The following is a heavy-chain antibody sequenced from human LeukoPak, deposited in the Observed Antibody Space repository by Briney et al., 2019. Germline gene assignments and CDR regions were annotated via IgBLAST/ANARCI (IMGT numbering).Heavy chain of an antibody. CDR3: ARGPMVVTAHMDV. CDR1: GYTFTSYA. CDR2: IIPIFGTA. D-gene: IGHD2-21*02. J-gene: IGHJ6*02. V-gene: IGHV1-69*13. Sequence: SVKVSCKASGYTFTSYAMHWVRQAPGQGLEWMGGIIPIFGTANYAQKFQGRVTITADESTSTAYMELSSLRSEDTAVYYCARGPMVVTAHMDVWGQGTTVTVSS.